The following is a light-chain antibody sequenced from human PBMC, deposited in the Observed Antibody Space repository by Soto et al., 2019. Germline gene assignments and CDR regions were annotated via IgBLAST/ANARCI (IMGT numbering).Light chain of an antibody. CDR3: QQRNFWPIT. Sequence: EIVLKPSPATLSLSPWARAALSGLASQSISSYLAWYQQKPGQAPRLLIYDASNRATGIPARFSGSGSGTDFILTISSLEPEDSAVYYCQQRNFWPITFGQGTRLEI. V-gene: IGKV3-11*01. CDR1: QSISSY. CDR2: DAS. J-gene: IGKJ5*01.